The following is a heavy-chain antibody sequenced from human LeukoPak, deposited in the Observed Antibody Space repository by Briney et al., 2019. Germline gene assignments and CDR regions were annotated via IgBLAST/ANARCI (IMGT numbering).Heavy chain of an antibody. CDR1: GFTFSDYD. D-gene: IGHD3-16*01. CDR2: ISSSSSYT. CDR3: ARVWGGYYFDY. J-gene: IGHJ4*02. V-gene: IGHV3-11*06. Sequence: GGSLRLSCAASGFTFSDYDMSWIRQAPGKGLEWVSYISSSSSYTNYADSVKGRFTISRDNAKNSLYLQMNSLRAEDAAVYYCARVWGGYYFDYWGQGTLVTVSS.